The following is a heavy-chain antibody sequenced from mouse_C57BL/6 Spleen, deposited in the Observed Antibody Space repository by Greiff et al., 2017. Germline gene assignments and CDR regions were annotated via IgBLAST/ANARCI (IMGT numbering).Heavy chain of an antibody. J-gene: IGHJ4*01. D-gene: IGHD2-1*01. CDR3: ARHLLWYPAMDY. CDR2: ISSGGSYT. V-gene: IGHV5-6*01. Sequence: EVNVVESGGDLVKPGGSLKLSCAASGFTFSSYGMSWVRQTPDKRLEWVATISSGGSYTYYPDSVKGRFTISRDNAKNTLYLQMSSLKSEDTAMYYCARHLLWYPAMDYWGQGTSVTVSS. CDR1: GFTFSSYG.